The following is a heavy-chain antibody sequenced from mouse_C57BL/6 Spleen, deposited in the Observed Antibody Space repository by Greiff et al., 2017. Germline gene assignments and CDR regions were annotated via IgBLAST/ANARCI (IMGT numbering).Heavy chain of an antibody. CDR1: GYTFTSYW. CDR2: IDPNSGGT. V-gene: IGHV1-62-3*01. Sequence: QVQLQQPGAELVKPGASVKLSCKASGYTFTSYWMHWVKQRPGRGLEWIGTIDPNSGGTKYNEKFKSKATLTVAEPSSTAYMQLSSLTSEDAAVYYCAREEITTVYVDDWGQGTTLTVSS. J-gene: IGHJ2*01. D-gene: IGHD1-1*01. CDR3: AREEITTVYVDD.